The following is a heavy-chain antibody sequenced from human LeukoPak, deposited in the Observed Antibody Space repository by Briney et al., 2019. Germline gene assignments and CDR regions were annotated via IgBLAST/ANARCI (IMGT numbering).Heavy chain of an antibody. D-gene: IGHD6-19*01. CDR2: IYSGGNT. V-gene: IGHV3-53*01. CDR3: ARNLYSSGWFNNFDD. J-gene: IGHJ4*02. Sequence: GGSLRLSCAASGFAASGSYMSWVRQAPGKGLEWVSVIYSGGNTYYADSVKGRFTISRDSSKNTLYLQMNSLRAEDTAVYYCARNLYSSGWFNNFDDWGQGTLVTVSS. CDR1: GFAASGSY.